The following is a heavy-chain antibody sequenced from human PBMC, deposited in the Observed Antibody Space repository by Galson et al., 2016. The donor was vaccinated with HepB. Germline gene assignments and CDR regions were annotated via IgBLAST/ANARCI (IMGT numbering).Heavy chain of an antibody. V-gene: IGHV5-51*01. CDR1: GYSFSSYW. CDR3: ARPITRYHAMDV. CDR2: IYPGDSET. Sequence: QSGAEVKKPGESLKISCKGSGYSFSSYWIGWVRQVPGKGLEWMGMIYPGDSETRYSPSFQGQVTISADKSNTTAYLQWSSLKSSDTAMYYCARPITRYHAMDVWGQGTTVTVAS. J-gene: IGHJ6*02.